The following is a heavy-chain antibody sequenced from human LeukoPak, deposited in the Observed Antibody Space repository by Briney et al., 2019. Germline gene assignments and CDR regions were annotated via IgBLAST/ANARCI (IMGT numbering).Heavy chain of an antibody. CDR3: ARAPYVDTAMDH. V-gene: IGHV3-64*01. CDR2: ISSNGGNT. Sequence: GGSLRLSCAASGFTFSSYAMHWVRQALGKGLEYVSVISSNGGNTYYATSGKGRFTISRDNSKNTLYIQMGSVRAEDMAVYYCARAPYVDTAMDHWGQGTLVTVSS. J-gene: IGHJ4*02. D-gene: IGHD5-18*01. CDR1: GFTFSSYA.